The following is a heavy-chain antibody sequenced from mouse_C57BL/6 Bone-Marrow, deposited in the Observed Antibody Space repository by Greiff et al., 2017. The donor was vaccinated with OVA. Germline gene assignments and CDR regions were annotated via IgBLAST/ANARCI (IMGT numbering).Heavy chain of an antibody. J-gene: IGHJ1*03. CDR2: IYPYNGVS. CDR1: GYSFTGYY. CDR3: ARRRGYTLYFDV. D-gene: IGHD3-2*02. V-gene: IGHV1-31*01. Sequence: EVKLMESGPELVKPGASVKISCKASGYSFTGYYMHWVKQSHGNILDWIGYIYPYNGVSSYNQKFKGKATLTVDKSSSTAYMELRSLTSEDSAVYYCARRRGYTLYFDVWGTGTTVTVSS.